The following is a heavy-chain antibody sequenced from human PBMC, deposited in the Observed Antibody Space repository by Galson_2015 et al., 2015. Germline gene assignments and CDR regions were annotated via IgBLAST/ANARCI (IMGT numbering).Heavy chain of an antibody. Sequence: SLRLSCAASGFTFSSYSMNWVRQAPGKGLEWVSSISSSSSYIYYADSVKGRFTISRDNAKNSLYLQMHSLRAEDTAVYYCARDRSSGVDTGYYYYGMDVWGQGTTVTVSS. CDR1: GFTFSSYS. V-gene: IGHV3-21*01. J-gene: IGHJ6*02. CDR2: ISSSSSYI. CDR3: ARDRSSGVDTGYYYYGMDV. D-gene: IGHD2-15*01.